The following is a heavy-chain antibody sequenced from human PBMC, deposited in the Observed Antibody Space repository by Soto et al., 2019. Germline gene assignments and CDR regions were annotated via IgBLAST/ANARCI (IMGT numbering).Heavy chain of an antibody. V-gene: IGHV4-61*01. CDR3: AIVPASVLAASL. CDR1: GDSVSSDSYY. D-gene: IGHD6-13*01. Sequence: QVQLQESGPGLVKPSETLSLTCNVSGDSVSSDSYYWSWIRQPPGKGLEWIGYIYYISSTNYNPSLSSRVTISVDLYKNQFSLKLTSVTTADTAMYFCAIVPASVLAASLWGQGTMVTVSS. CDR2: IYYISST. J-gene: IGHJ3*01.